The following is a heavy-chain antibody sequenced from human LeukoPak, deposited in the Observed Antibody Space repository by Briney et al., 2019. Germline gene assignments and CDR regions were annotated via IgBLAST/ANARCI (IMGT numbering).Heavy chain of an antibody. CDR3: ARGRSIAARPGQYYFDY. J-gene: IGHJ4*02. D-gene: IGHD6-6*01. CDR1: GGSISSSSYY. V-gene: IGHV4-39*01. Sequence: PSETLSLTCTVSGGSISSSSYYWGWIRQPPGKGLEWIGSIYYSGSTYYNPSLKSRVTIPVDTSKNQFSLKLSSVTAADTAVYYCARGRSIAARPGQYYFDYWGQGTLVTVSS. CDR2: IYYSGST.